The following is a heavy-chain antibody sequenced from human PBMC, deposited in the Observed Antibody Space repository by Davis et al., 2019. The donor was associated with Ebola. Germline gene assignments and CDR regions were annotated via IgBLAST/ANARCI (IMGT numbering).Heavy chain of an antibody. J-gene: IGHJ3*02. V-gene: IGHV1-2*02. D-gene: IGHD5-18*01. CDR1: GYTFTGYY. CDR3: ARVDTAMAPFDI. CDR2: INPNSGGT. Sequence: ASVKVSCKASGYTFTGYYMHWVRQAPGQGLEWMGWINPNSGGTNYAQKFQGRVTMTRDTSISTAYMELSRLRSDDTAVYYCARVDTAMAPFDIWGQGTIVTVSS.